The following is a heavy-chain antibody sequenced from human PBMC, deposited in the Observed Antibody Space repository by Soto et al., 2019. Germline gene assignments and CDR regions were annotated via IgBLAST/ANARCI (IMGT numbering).Heavy chain of an antibody. CDR3: ARDTGDIVVVVAANYYFDY. CDR2: ISAYNGNT. D-gene: IGHD2-15*01. CDR1: GYTFTSYG. J-gene: IGHJ4*02. V-gene: IGHV1-18*01. Sequence: QVQLVQSGAEVKKPGASVKVSCKASGYTFTSYGISWVRQAPGQGLEWMGWISAYNGNTNYAQKLQGRVTMTTDTSTCTAYMELRSLRSDDTAVYYCARDTGDIVVVVAANYYFDYWGQGTLVTVSS.